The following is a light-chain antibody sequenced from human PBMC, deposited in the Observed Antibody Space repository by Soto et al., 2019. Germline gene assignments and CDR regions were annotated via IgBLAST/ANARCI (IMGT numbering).Light chain of an antibody. V-gene: IGKV1-27*01. CDR2: AAS. J-gene: IGKJ3*01. CDR1: QGISNY. Sequence: DIQMTQSPSSLSASVGDRVTITCRASQGISNYVAWYQQRPGKAPKLLIYAASTLQSGVPSRFSGSESGTDFTLTISGLPPEDVATYYCQKYDSAPLFTFGPGTKVEIK. CDR3: QKYDSAPLFT.